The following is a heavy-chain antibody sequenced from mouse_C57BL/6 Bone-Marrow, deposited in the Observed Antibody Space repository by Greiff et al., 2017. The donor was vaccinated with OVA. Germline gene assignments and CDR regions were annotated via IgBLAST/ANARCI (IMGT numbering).Heavy chain of an antibody. D-gene: IGHD1-1*02. CDR1: GFTFSSYA. Sequence: VQLKESGGGLVKPGGSLKLSCAASGFTFSSYAMSWVRQTPEKRLEWVATISDGGSYTYYPDNVKGRFTISRDNAKNNLYLQMSHLKSEDTAMYYCARSPYGLFAYWGQGTLVTVSA. J-gene: IGHJ3*01. CDR3: ARSPYGLFAY. CDR2: ISDGGSYT. V-gene: IGHV5-4*01.